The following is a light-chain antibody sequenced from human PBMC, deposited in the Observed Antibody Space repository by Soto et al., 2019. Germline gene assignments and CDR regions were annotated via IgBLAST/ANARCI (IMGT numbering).Light chain of an antibody. V-gene: IGLV7-46*01. CDR3: SLRSINPWV. J-gene: IGLJ3*02. Sequence: QAVVTQEPSLTVSPGGTVTLTCGSSTGSLTRGQFIYWFQQKPGQAPRTLMYDAIKKHPWTPARFSCAFSGCKGVLTRSGAEDEDEDVYYCSLRSINPWVFGGGTKVTVL. CDR2: DAI. CDR1: TGSLTRGQF.